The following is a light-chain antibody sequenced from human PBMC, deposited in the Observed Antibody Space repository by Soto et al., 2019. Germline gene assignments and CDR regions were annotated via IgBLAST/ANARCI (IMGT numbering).Light chain of an antibody. CDR3: QHFGNSLWT. CDR2: GAS. CDR1: QSVASRN. J-gene: IGKJ1*01. Sequence: EIVLTQSPGTLSLSPGERATLSCRASQSVASRNLAWYQQKSGQAPRLLIYGASSRAIHTPDRFSGSGSGTDFTLTISCLEPEDFAVYYCQHFGNSLWTXGQGT. V-gene: IGKV3-20*01.